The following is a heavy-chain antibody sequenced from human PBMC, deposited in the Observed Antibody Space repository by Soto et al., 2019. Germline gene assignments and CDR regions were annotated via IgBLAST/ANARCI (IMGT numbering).Heavy chain of an antibody. CDR1: GGTFSPYT. J-gene: IGHJ4*02. V-gene: IGHV1-69*08. D-gene: IGHD1-26*01. Sequence: QVQLVQSGAEVKKPGSSVKVSCKASGGTFSPYTVNWVRQAPGQGLEWRGRIIPFLGVTNYAQKFQARVTLTADRLTTTAYMELRGLRFEDTAVYYCARDWESTVSTWSFGTFWGRGTLVTVSS. CDR2: IIPFLGVT. CDR3: ARDWESTVSTWSFGTF.